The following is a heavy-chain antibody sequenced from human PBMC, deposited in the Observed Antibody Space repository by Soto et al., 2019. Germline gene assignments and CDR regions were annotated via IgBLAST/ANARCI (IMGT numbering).Heavy chain of an antibody. D-gene: IGHD2-21*02. J-gene: IGHJ5*02. CDR1: GGTFSSYA. CDR3: ARDLAYCGGDCYSGYNWFDP. CDR2: IIPIFGTA. Sequence: SVKVSCKASGGTFSSYAISWVRQAPGQGLEWMGGIIPIFGTANYAQKFQGRVTITADESTSTAYMELSSLRSEDTAVYYCARDLAYCGGDCYSGYNWFDPWGQGTLVTVSS. V-gene: IGHV1-69*13.